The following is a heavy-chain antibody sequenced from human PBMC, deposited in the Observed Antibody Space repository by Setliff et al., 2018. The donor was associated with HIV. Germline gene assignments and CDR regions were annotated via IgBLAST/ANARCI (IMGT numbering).Heavy chain of an antibody. CDR3: ARCFYGSGSYSYYFDY. V-gene: IGHV4-59*12. CDR1: GGSISTFY. J-gene: IGHJ4*02. Sequence: PSETLSLTCTVSGGSISTFYWSWIRQPPGKGLEWIGYIYYSGRTNYNPSLDSRVTMSVDTSKNQLSLNLTSVTAADTAVYYCARCFYGSGSYSYYFDYWGQGTLVTVSS. D-gene: IGHD3-10*01. CDR2: IYYSGRT.